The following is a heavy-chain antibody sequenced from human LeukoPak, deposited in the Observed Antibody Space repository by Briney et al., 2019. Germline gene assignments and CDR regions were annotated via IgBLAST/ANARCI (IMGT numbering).Heavy chain of an antibody. J-gene: IGHJ5*02. CDR3: ARGPAAIHP. Sequence: PSETLSLTCGVYGYSLTNHFWIWLRQPPGKGLEWIGEILHNGATNYNPSLKSRVTISVDTSKNQFFLNLSSVTAADTAVYYCARGPAAIHPWGQGTLVTVSS. CDR2: ILHNGAT. V-gene: IGHV4-34*12. CDR1: GYSLTNHF. D-gene: IGHD6-25*01.